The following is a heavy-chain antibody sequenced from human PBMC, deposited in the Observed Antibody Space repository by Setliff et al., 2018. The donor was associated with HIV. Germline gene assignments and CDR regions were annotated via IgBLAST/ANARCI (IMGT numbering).Heavy chain of an antibody. J-gene: IGHJ4*02. CDR1: DDSFSNYD. V-gene: IGHV4-4*09. CDR2: ISSSGTT. D-gene: IGHD2-15*01. Sequence: ASETLSLTCVVSDDSFSNYDWTWIRQPPGKALQWIGYISSSGTTNYNPSLRSRVTISIETSNTHFSLWLRSVTAADTATYFCARLGRAIDDGGSSLRLDVWGQGMLVTV. CDR3: ARLGRAIDDGGSSLRLDV.